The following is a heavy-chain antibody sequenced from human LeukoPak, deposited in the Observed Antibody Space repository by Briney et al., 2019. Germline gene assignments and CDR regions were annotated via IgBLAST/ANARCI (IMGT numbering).Heavy chain of an antibody. CDR3: ARGRKVDTAMVTVYYFDY. CDR2: ISSSSSYI. V-gene: IGHV3-21*01. CDR1: GFTFSSYS. J-gene: IGHJ4*02. Sequence: PGGSLRLSCAASGFTFSSYSMNWVRQAPGKGLEWVSSISSSSSYIYYADSVKGRFTISRDNAKNSLYLQMNSLRAEDTAVYYCARGRKVDTAMVTVYYFDYWGQGTLVTVSS. D-gene: IGHD5-18*01.